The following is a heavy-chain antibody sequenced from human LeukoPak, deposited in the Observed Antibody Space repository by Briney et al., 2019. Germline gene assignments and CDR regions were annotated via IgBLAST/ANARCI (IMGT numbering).Heavy chain of an antibody. Sequence: GASVKVSCKASGYTFIGYYMHWVRQAPGQGLERMGWINPNSGGTNYAQKFQGRVTMTRDTSISTAYMELSSLISDDTAVYYCARAPYNWNVDYWGQGTLVTVSS. CDR2: INPNSGGT. CDR3: ARAPYNWNVDY. D-gene: IGHD1-1*01. CDR1: GYTFIGYY. J-gene: IGHJ4*02. V-gene: IGHV1-2*02.